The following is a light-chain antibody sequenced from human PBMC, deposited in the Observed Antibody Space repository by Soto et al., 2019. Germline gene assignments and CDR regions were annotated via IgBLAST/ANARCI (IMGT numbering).Light chain of an antibody. CDR3: QVWDSSGDHPV. J-gene: IGLJ2*01. V-gene: IGLV3-21*02. CDR1: NIRTKS. CDR2: DDR. Sequence: SYELTQPPSVSVAPGQTATITCGGSNIRTKSVHWCRQRPGQAPVLVVYDDRDRPSGIPERFSGSNSGNTATLTISKVEPGDEADYYGQVWDSSGDHPVFGGGTKLTVL.